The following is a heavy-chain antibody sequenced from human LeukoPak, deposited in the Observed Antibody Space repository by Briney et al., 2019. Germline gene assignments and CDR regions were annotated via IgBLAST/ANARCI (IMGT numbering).Heavy chain of an antibody. J-gene: IGHJ4*02. CDR1: GDSFSSGDYY. Sequence: SETLSLTCTVSGDSFSSGDYYWSWIRQPPGKGLEWIGYIYYSGSTYYNPSLKSRVTMSVDTSNNQFSLKLSSVTAADTAVYYCARGLLSTGLVDYVGQGTLVTVSS. CDR2: IYYSGST. CDR3: ARGLLSTGLVDY. D-gene: IGHD4-17*01. V-gene: IGHV4-30-4*01.